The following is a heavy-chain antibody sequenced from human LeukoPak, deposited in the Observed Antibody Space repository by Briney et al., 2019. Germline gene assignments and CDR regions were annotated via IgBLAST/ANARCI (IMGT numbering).Heavy chain of an antibody. CDR1: GYTFTGYY. Sequence: ASVKVSFKASGYTFTGYYMHWVRQAPGQGLEWMGWINPNSGGTNYAQKSQRRVTMTRDTSISTAYMELSRLRSDDTAVYYCARPPAPGYCSGGSCHYYYYYMDVWGKGTTVTVSS. J-gene: IGHJ6*03. V-gene: IGHV1-2*02. CDR3: ARPPAPGYCSGGSCHYYYYYMDV. D-gene: IGHD2-15*01. CDR2: INPNSGGT.